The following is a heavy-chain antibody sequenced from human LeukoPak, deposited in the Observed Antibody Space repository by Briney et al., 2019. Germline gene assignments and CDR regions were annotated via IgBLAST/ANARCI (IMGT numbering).Heavy chain of an antibody. CDR2: LNPNTGGT. J-gene: IGHJ4*02. CDR3: ARGRPGDYFDY. V-gene: IGHV1-2*02. CDR1: GYTFTAYY. D-gene: IGHD6-25*01. Sequence: ASVKVSCKASGYTFTAYYMHWVRQAPGQGLEWMGWLNPNTGGTNYAQKFQGRVSMTRDTSISAAYMDLSRLRSDDTAVYYDARGRPGDYFDYWGQATLVTVPA.